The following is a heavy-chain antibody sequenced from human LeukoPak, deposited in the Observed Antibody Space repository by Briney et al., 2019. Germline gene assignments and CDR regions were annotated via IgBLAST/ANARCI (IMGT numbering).Heavy chain of an antibody. CDR2: ISGRGGDT. Sequence: GGSLRLPCAASGFTFRRSAMTWVRQVPGKGLEWVLTISGRGGDTDYADSVKGRFIISSDSSENTLYLQMHSLGVEDTGVYYCAKGLWASTVGATGIFFDYWGQGIQVTVSS. J-gene: IGHJ4*02. CDR1: GFTFRRSA. V-gene: IGHV3-23*01. D-gene: IGHD1-26*01. CDR3: AKGLWASTVGATGIFFDY.